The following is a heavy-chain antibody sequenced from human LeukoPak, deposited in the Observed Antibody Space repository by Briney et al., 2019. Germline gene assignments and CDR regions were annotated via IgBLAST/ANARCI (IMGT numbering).Heavy chain of an antibody. Sequence: PGGSLRLSCAASGFTFSSYGMHWVRQAPGKGLEWVAFIRYDGSNKYYADSVKGRFTISRDNSKNTLYLQMGSLRAEDMAVYYCARDLGTTVNGWDYWGQGTLVTVSS. CDR2: IRYDGSNK. J-gene: IGHJ4*02. V-gene: IGHV3-30*02. CDR1: GFTFSSYG. CDR3: ARDLGTTVNGWDY. D-gene: IGHD4-17*01.